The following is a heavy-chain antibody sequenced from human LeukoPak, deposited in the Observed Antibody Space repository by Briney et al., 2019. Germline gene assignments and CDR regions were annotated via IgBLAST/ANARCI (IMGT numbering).Heavy chain of an antibody. V-gene: IGHV3-48*03. Sequence: SGGSLRLSCAASGFTFSSYEMNWARQAPGKGLEWVSYISSSGSNIYYADSVKGRFTISRDNAKNSLYLQMSSLRAEDTAVYYCARDNSGWYGEIEYWGQGTLVTVSS. CDR3: ARDNSGWYGEIEY. J-gene: IGHJ4*02. D-gene: IGHD3-10*01. CDR1: GFTFSSYE. CDR2: ISSSGSNI.